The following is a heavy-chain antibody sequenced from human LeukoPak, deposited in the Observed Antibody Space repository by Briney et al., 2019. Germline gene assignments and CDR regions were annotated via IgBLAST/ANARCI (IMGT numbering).Heavy chain of an antibody. Sequence: GSLRLSCAASGFIVSNNHINWIRQPPGKGLEWIGSIYYSGSTYYNPSLKSRVTISVDTSKNQFSLKLSSVTAADTAVYYCARDAYCSGGSCAPQTPWGQGTLVTVSS. J-gene: IGHJ5*02. CDR2: IYYSGST. D-gene: IGHD2-15*01. CDR3: ARDAYCSGGSCAPQTP. V-gene: IGHV4-39*07. CDR1: GFIVSNNH.